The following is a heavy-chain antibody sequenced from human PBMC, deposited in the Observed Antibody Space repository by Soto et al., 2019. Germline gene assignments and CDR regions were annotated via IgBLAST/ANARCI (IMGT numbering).Heavy chain of an antibody. D-gene: IGHD6-13*01. CDR1: GYTITSYD. V-gene: IGHV1-8*01. J-gene: IGHJ4*02. CDR2: MNPNSGNT. CDR3: AISYSSSWSDFDY. Sequence: QVQLVQSGAEVKKPGASVKVSCKASGYTITSYDINWVRQATGQGLEWMGWMNPNSGNTGYAQKFQGRVTMTRNTSISTAYMELSSLRSEDTAVYYCAISYSSSWSDFDYWGQGTLVTVSS.